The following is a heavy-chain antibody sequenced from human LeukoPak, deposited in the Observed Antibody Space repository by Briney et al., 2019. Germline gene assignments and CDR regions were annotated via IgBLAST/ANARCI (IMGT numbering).Heavy chain of an antibody. CDR2: IYYSGST. J-gene: IGHJ5*01. CDR1: GGSFSGYY. Sequence: PSETLSLTCAVYGGSFSGYYWSWIRQPPGKGLEWIGYIYYSGSTNYNPSLKSRVTISVDTSKNQFSLKPSSVTAADTAVYYRARDPGYCSGGSCYNWFDSWGQGTLVTVSS. V-gene: IGHV4-59*01. CDR3: ARDPGYCSGGSCYNWFDS. D-gene: IGHD2-15*01.